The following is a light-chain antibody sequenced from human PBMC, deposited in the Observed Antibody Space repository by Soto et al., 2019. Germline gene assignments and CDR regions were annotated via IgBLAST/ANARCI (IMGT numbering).Light chain of an antibody. CDR3: CSYAGNRIFV. CDR2: DVS. CDR1: SSDVGGYNF. Sequence: QSALTQPASVSGSPGQSITISCTGTSSDVGGYNFVSWYQQHPGEAPKLVMFDVSNRPSGISSRFSGSKSGNTASLTISGLQAEDESNYHCCSYAGNRIFVFGGGTKVTVL. V-gene: IGLV2-14*03. J-gene: IGLJ2*01.